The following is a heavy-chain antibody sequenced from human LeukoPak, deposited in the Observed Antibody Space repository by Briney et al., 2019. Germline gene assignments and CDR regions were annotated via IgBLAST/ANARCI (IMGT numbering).Heavy chain of an antibody. V-gene: IGHV3-21*01. J-gene: IGHJ6*02. CDR3: ARVAAGEWLQFYAAWPYYYGMDV. D-gene: IGHD5-24*01. Sequence: GGSLRLSCAASGFTFSSYSMNWVRQAPGKGLEWVASISSSSSSYIYYADSVKGRFTISRDNAKNSLYLQMNRLRAEDTAVYYCARVAAGEWLQFYAAWPYYYGMDVWGQGTTVTVSS. CDR2: ISSSSSSYI. CDR1: GFTFSSYS.